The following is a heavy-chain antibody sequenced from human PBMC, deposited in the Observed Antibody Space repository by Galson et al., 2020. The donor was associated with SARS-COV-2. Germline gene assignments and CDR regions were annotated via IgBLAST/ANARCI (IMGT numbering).Heavy chain of an antibody. V-gene: IGHV3-48*01. CDR3: VREIVGQEDYMDV. CDR1: GFTLSRSS. Sequence: GGSLRLSCAASGFTLSRSSMNWVRQAPGKGLEWVSYISSSTNTIYYGESVKGRATISRDDAKNLLYLQMTSLRVEDTAVYFCVREIVGQEDYMDVWGKGTTVIVSS. J-gene: IGHJ6*03. CDR2: ISSSTNTI. D-gene: IGHD1-26*01.